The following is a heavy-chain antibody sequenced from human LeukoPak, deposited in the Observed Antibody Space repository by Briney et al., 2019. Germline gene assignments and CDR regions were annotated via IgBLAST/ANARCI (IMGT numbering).Heavy chain of an antibody. D-gene: IGHD3-3*01. CDR1: GFTFSSYA. J-gene: IGHJ4*02. V-gene: IGHV3-23*01. Sequence: GGSLRLSCAASGFTFSSYAMNWVRQAPGKGLEWGSGISGSGGSTVYAGSVKGRFTISRDNSKNTLYLQLNSLRAEDTAVYYCAKDDGALLFLESFDYWGEGTLVTVSS. CDR2: ISGSGGST. CDR3: AKDDGALLFLESFDY.